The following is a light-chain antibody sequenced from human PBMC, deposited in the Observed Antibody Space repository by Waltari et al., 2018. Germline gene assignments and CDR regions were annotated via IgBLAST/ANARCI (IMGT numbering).Light chain of an antibody. CDR3: NSYTTSSTRV. J-gene: IGLJ3*02. CDR2: DVN. Sequence: QSALTQPASVSGYPGQSTTISSTGTSSDVGGFDSALWYQQHPDKSPKLLIYDVNNRPSGVSSRFSGSKSGNTASLTISGLQAEDEADYYCNSYTTSSTRVFGGGTKLTVL. CDR1: SSDVGGFDS. V-gene: IGLV2-14*03.